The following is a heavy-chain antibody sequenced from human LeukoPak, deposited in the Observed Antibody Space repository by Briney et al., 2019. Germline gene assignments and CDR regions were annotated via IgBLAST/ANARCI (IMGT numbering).Heavy chain of an antibody. CDR2: IGPTGTDR. CDR3: ASETIGRHYDY. Sequence: GGSLRLSCAASGFTFSSCGFNWVRQAPGKGLEWVSSIGPTGTDRYYADSVRGRFTISRDNAKNSMYLQMDSLRDEDTAVYYCASETIGRHYDYWGQGTLLTVSS. V-gene: IGHV3-21*01. D-gene: IGHD1-14*01. J-gene: IGHJ4*02. CDR1: GFTFSSCG.